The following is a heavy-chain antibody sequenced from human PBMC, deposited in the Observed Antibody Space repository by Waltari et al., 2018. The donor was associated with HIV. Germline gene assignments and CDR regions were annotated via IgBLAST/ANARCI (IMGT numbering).Heavy chain of an antibody. CDR3: ARDFGGYSYGFDY. CDR2: IYYSGST. Sequence: QLQLQESGPGLVKPSETLSLTCTVSGGSISSSSYYWGWIRQPPGKGLEWIGSIYYSGSTYYNPSLKSRVTISVDTSKNQFSLKLSSVTAADTAVYYCARDFGGYSYGFDYWGQGTLVTVSS. V-gene: IGHV4-39*07. CDR1: GGSISSSSYY. J-gene: IGHJ4*02. D-gene: IGHD5-18*01.